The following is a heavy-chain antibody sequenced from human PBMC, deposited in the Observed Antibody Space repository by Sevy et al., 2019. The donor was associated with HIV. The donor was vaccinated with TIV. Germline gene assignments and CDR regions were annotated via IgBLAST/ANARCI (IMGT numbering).Heavy chain of an antibody. J-gene: IGHJ4*02. Sequence: SETLSLTCAVYGGSFSGYYWSWIRQPPGKGLEWIGVINHSGSTNYNPSLKSRVTISVDTSKNQFSLKLSSVTAADTAVYYCARGVAGCSGGSCYYFDYWGQGTLVTVSS. CDR3: ARGVAGCSGGSCYYFDY. D-gene: IGHD2-15*01. CDR1: GGSFSGYY. CDR2: INHSGST. V-gene: IGHV4-34*01.